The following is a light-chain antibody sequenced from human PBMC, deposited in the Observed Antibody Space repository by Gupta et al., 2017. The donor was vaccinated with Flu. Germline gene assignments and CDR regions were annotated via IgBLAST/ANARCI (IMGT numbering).Light chain of an antibody. J-gene: IGLJ3*02. CDR3: AAWDDSRNAWV. V-gene: IGLV1-44*01. CDR2: SNN. CDR1: SSNIGSNT. Sequence: QSVLTQPPSASGTPGQRVTISCPGSSSNIGSNTVNWYQQLPGTAPKLLIYSNNQRPSGVPDRFSGSKSGTSASLAISGLQSEDEADYYCAAWDDSRNAWVFGGGTKLTVL.